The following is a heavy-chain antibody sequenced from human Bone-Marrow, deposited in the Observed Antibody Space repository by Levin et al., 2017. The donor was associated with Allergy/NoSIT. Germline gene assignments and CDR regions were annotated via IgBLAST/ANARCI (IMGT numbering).Heavy chain of an antibody. J-gene: IGHJ4*02. CDR1: GFTFSSYA. V-gene: IGHV3-23*01. D-gene: IGHD3-10*01. CDR2: ISGSGGST. Sequence: GESLKISCAASGFTFSSYAMSWVRQAPGKGLEWVSAISGSGGSTYYADSVKGRFTISRDNSKNTLYLQMNSLRAEDTAVYYCAKQYYYGSGSYPLYFDYWGQGTLVTVSS. CDR3: AKQYYYGSGSYPLYFDY.